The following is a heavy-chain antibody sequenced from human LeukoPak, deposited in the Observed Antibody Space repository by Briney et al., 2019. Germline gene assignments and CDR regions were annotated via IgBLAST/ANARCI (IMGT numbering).Heavy chain of an antibody. CDR2: MNPKSGDT. CDR3: ARVLRYFDWLWKITTKAYYYMDV. D-gene: IGHD3-9*01. V-gene: IGHV1-8*02. Sequence: GASVKVSCKASGYSFTNYDINWARQATGQGLEWMGWMNPKSGDTGYSQKFQGRVTMTRNTSISTAYMELSSLRSEDTAVYYCARVLRYFDWLWKITTKAYYYMDVWGKGTTVTISS. CDR1: GYSFTNYD. J-gene: IGHJ6*03.